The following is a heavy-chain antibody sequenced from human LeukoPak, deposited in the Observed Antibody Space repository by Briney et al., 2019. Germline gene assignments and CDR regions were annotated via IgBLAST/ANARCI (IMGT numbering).Heavy chain of an antibody. J-gene: IGHJ6*02. V-gene: IGHV4-30-2*01. CDR2: IYHSGST. Sequence: SETLSLTCTVSGGSISSSFYSWSWIRQPPGKGLEWIGYIYHSGSTYYNPSLKSRVTISVDRSKNQFSLKLSSVTAADTAVYYCARSYSSGWYDSYGMDVWGQGTTVTVSS. CDR1: GGSISSSFYS. D-gene: IGHD6-19*01. CDR3: ARSYSSGWYDSYGMDV.